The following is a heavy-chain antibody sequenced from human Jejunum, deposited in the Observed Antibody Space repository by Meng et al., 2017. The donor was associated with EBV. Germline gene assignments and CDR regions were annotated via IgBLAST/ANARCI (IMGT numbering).Heavy chain of an antibody. V-gene: IGHV4-4*02. CDR2: IHHSGRT. Sequence: VQLPDAGPGLVKPSGTLSLTCAVSGGSITSTNWWSWVRQPPGKGLEWIGEIHHSGRTNYNPSLKSRVTISVDKSKNQFSLELSSVTAADTAVYFCASVGYYDSSGYFTDYWGQGTLVTVSS. J-gene: IGHJ4*02. CDR1: GGSITSTNW. D-gene: IGHD3-22*01. CDR3: ASVGYYDSSGYFTDY.